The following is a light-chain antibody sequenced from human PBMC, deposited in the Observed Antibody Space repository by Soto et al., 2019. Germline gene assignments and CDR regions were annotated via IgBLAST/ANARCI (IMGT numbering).Light chain of an antibody. CDR3: QQYGSSPPST. CDR1: QSVSNNY. V-gene: IGKV3-20*01. Sequence: EIVLTQSPGTLSLSPGERATLSCRASQSVSNNYLGWYQQKPGQAPRLLIYGASTRATGIPDRFSGSGSGTDFTLSISRLEPEDFAVYYCQQYGSSPPSTFGQGTRLEIK. J-gene: IGKJ5*01. CDR2: GAS.